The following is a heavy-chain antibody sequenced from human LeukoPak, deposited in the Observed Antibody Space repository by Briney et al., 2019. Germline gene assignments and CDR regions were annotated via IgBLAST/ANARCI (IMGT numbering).Heavy chain of an antibody. CDR2: INHSGSA. Sequence: SETLSLTCAVYGGPFSGYYWSWIRQPPGKGLEGIGEINHSGSANYNPSLKSRVTISVDTSKNQFSLKLSSVTAADTAVYYCARHGYYDFWSGYYGTGMDVWGQGTTVTVSS. CDR3: ARHGYYDFWSGYYGTGMDV. J-gene: IGHJ6*02. D-gene: IGHD3-3*01. CDR1: GGPFSGYY. V-gene: IGHV4-34*01.